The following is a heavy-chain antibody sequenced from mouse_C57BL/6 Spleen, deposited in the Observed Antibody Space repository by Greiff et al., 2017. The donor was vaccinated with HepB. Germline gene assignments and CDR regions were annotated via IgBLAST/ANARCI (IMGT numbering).Heavy chain of an antibody. Sequence: VQLQQSGAELVKPGASVKISCKASGYAFSSYWMNWVKQRPGKGLEWIGQIYPGDGDTNYNGKFKGKATLTADKSSRTAYMQLSSLTSEDSAVYFCAREGRWERAHFDYWGQGTTLTVSS. D-gene: IGHD1-1*01. CDR3: AREGRWERAHFDY. CDR1: GYAFSSYW. V-gene: IGHV1-80*01. J-gene: IGHJ2*01. CDR2: IYPGDGDT.